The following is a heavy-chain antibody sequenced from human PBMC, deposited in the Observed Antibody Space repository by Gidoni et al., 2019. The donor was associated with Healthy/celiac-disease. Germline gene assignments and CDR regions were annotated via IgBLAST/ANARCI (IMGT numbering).Heavy chain of an antibody. V-gene: IGHV4-61*02. CDR1: GGSISSGSHY. D-gene: IGHD2-2*01. Sequence: QVQLQESGPGLVKPSQTLSLTCTVSGGSISSGSHYWSWIRQPAGKGLEWIGRIYTSGSTNYNPSLKSRVTMSVDTSKNQFSRKLSSVTAADTAVYYCARGYCSSTSCPGGMDVWGQGTTVTVSS. CDR3: ARGYCSSTSCPGGMDV. J-gene: IGHJ6*02. CDR2: IYTSGST.